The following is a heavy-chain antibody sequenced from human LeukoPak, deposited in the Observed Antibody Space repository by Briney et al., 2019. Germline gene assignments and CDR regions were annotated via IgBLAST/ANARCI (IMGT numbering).Heavy chain of an antibody. CDR1: GFTFSSYA. Sequence: PGGSLRLSCAASGFTFSSYAMHWVRQAPGKGLEWVAVISYDGSNKYYADSVKGRFTISRDNSKNTLYLQMNSLRAEDTAVYYCAREDRMVRGVPGYWGQGSLVTVSS. CDR3: AREDRMVRGVPGY. J-gene: IGHJ4*02. D-gene: IGHD3-10*01. V-gene: IGHV3-30-3*01. CDR2: ISYDGSNK.